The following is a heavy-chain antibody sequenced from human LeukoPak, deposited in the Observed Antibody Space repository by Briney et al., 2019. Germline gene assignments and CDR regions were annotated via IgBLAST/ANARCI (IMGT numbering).Heavy chain of an antibody. CDR1: GYTFTSYY. CDR2: INPSGGST. J-gene: IGHJ4*02. CDR3: ARAVGRREVGATFDY. Sequence: GASVKVSCKASGYTFTSYYMHWVRQAPGQGLEWMGIINPSGGSTSYAQRFQGRVTMTRDMSTSTAYMELSRLRSDDTAVYYCARAVGRREVGATFDYWGQGTLVTVSS. D-gene: IGHD1-26*01. V-gene: IGHV1-46*01.